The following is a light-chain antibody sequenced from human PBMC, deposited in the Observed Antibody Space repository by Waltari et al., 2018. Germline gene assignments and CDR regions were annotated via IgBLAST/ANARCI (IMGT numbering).Light chain of an antibody. CDR3: LQYNSRWT. Sequence: DIQMTQSPSTLSASVGDRVTITCRASQNINNWLAWFQQKPGRGPNLLIYKASILESGVPSRFSGGGSGTEFTRKIRSLQPDDSATYFCLQYNSRWTFGQGTKVTIK. V-gene: IGKV1-5*03. CDR1: QNINNW. CDR2: KAS. J-gene: IGKJ1*01.